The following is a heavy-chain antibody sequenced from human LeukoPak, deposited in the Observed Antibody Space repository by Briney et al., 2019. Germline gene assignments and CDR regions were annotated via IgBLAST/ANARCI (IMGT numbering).Heavy chain of an antibody. J-gene: IGHJ4*02. D-gene: IGHD3-22*01. CDR2: INPSGGST. V-gene: IGHV1-46*01. CDR3: ARGSEPHYYDSSTLDF. Sequence: AASVKVSCKASGYTFTNYYIHWVRQAPGQGLECMGIINPSGGSTSYAQKFQGRVTMTRDMSTSTAYMELSSLRSEDTAVYYCARGSEPHYYDSSTLDFWGQGTLVTVSS. CDR1: GYTFTNYY.